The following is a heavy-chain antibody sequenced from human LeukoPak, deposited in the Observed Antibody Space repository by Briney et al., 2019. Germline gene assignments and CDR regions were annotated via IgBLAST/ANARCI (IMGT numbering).Heavy chain of an antibody. V-gene: IGHV1-18*01. CDR2: ISGYNGNT. Sequence: ASVKVSCKASGYTFTSYGISWVRQAPGQGLEWMGWISGYNGNTNHAQKFQGRVTTTTDTSTTTAYMELRSLRSDDTAVYYCARVHRGDYAKNCDYWGQGTLVTVSS. D-gene: IGHD4-17*01. CDR3: ARVHRGDYAKNCDY. J-gene: IGHJ4*02. CDR1: GYTFTSYG.